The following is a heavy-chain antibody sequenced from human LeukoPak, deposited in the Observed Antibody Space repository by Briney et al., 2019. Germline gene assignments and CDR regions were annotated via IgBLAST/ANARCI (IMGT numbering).Heavy chain of an antibody. D-gene: IGHD2-15*01. CDR2: ISSSSSTI. V-gene: IGHV3-48*01. CDR1: GFTFSSYS. Sequence: PGGSLRLSCAASGFTFSSYSMNWVRQAPGKGLEWVSYISSSSSTIYYADSVKGRFTISRDNAKNSLYLQMNSLRAEDTAVYYCARDRCSGGSCYYYGMDVWGQGTTVTVSS. J-gene: IGHJ6*02. CDR3: ARDRCSGGSCYYYGMDV.